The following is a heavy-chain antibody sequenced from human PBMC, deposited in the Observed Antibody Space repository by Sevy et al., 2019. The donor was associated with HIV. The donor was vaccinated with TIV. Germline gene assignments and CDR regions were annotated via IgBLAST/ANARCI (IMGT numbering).Heavy chain of an antibody. J-gene: IGHJ4*02. Sequence: ASVKVSCKASGYTFTGYYVHWVRRAPGQGLEWMGWINPSSGGRNYGQKFHGRVTMTRNTSFTTVYMELNSLRSDETAVYYCARSVYGSGTYLNDYWGQGTLVTVSS. V-gene: IGHV1-2*02. CDR1: GYTFTGYY. D-gene: IGHD3-10*01. CDR3: ARSVYGSGTYLNDY. CDR2: INPSSGGR.